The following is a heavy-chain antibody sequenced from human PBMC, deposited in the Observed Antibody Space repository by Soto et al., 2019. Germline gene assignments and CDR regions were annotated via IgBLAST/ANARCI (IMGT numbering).Heavy chain of an antibody. CDR1: GFTFSSYG. CDR2: ISYDGSNK. J-gene: IGHJ4*02. V-gene: IGHV3-30*18. D-gene: IGHD3-9*01. Sequence: GGSLRLSCAASGFTFSSYGMHWVRQAPGKGLEWVAVISYDGSNKYYADSVKGRFTISRDNSKNTLYLQMNSLRAEDTAVYYCAKGPAYYDILTGYYNAPFFDYWGQGTLVTVSS. CDR3: AKGPAYYDILTGYYNAPFFDY.